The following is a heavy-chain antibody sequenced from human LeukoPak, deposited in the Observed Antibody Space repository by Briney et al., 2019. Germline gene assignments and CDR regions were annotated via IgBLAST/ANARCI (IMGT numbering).Heavy chain of an antibody. V-gene: IGHV1-18*01. CDR2: ISAYNGNT. Sequence: ASVRVSCKASGYTFTSYGISWVRQAPGQGLEWMGWISAYNGNTNYAQKLQGRVTMTTDTSTSTAYMELRSLRSDDTAVYYCARDQEAYCGGDCYPGAYWGQGTLVTVSS. J-gene: IGHJ4*02. CDR1: GYTFTSYG. D-gene: IGHD2-21*02. CDR3: ARDQEAYCGGDCYPGAY.